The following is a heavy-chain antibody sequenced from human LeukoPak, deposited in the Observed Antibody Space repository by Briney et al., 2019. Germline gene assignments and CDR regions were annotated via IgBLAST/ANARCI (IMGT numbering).Heavy chain of an antibody. CDR1: GGPVSGYY. J-gene: IGHJ4*02. Sequence: PSETLSLTCGVSGGPVSGYYWSWLRQSPGKGLEWIGSIFYSGSTYYNPSLKSRVTISVDTSKNQISLKVTSVTAADTAIYYCSRLYSGTRPPDYWGQGTLVTVSS. CDR3: SRLYSGTRPPDY. D-gene: IGHD2-15*01. CDR2: IFYSGST. V-gene: IGHV4-39*01.